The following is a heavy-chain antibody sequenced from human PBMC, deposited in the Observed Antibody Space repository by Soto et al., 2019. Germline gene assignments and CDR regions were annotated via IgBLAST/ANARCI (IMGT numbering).Heavy chain of an antibody. D-gene: IGHD3-22*01. J-gene: IGHJ3*02. CDR3: ARGAYYYDSSGYSGAFDI. CDR2: FRTSGDGGTT. V-gene: IGHV3-23*01. CDR1: GFTFSSYS. Sequence: GGSLRLSCAASGFTFSSYSMSWVRQAPGKGLEWVSGFRTSGDGGTTYYADSVKGRFTISRDNSKNTLYLQMNSLRAEDTAVYYCARGAYYYDSSGYSGAFDIWGQGTMVTVSS.